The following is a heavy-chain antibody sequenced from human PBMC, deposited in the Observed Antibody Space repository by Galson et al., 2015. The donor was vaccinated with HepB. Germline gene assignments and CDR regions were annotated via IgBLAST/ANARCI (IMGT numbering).Heavy chain of an antibody. V-gene: IGHV1-69*13. CDR3: ARVSQVVPAAIHYYYGMDV. D-gene: IGHD2-2*01. J-gene: IGHJ6*02. Sequence: SVKVSCKASGGTFSSYAISWVRQAPGQGLEWMGGIIPIFGTANYAQRFQGRVTITADESTSTAYMELSSLRSEDTAVYYCARVSQVVPAAIHYYYGMDVWGQGTTVTVSS. CDR2: IIPIFGTA. CDR1: GGTFSSYA.